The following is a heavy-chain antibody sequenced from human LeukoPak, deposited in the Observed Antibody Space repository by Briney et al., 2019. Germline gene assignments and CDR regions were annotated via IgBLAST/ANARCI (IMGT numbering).Heavy chain of an antibody. Sequence: GGSLRLSCAASGFTFTSYGMHWVHQAPGKGLEWVAVIWYDGSNKYNTDSVKGRFTISRDNSKNTLYLQMNSLRVEDTAVYYCARGQDYGDSNWFDPWGQGALVTVSS. CDR1: GFTFTSYG. CDR2: IWYDGSNK. J-gene: IGHJ5*02. D-gene: IGHD4-17*01. V-gene: IGHV3-33*01. CDR3: ARGQDYGDSNWFDP.